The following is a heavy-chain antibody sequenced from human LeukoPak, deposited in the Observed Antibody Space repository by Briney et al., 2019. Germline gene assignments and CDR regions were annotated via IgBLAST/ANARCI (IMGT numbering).Heavy chain of an antibody. D-gene: IGHD3-10*01. Sequence: GGSLRLSCAASGFTFSSYALSWVRQAPGKGLEWVSRISASGGSTYYTDSVKGRFTISRDNSKNTLYLQMNSLRAEDTALYYCATPHTGPGGGTNYPPHYWGQGTLVTVSS. CDR3: ATPHTGPGGGTNYPPHY. CDR2: ISASGGST. J-gene: IGHJ4*02. CDR1: GFTFSSYA. V-gene: IGHV3-23*01.